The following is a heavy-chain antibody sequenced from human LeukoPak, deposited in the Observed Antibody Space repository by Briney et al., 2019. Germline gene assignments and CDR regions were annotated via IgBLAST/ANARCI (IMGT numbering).Heavy chain of an antibody. Sequence: SETLSLTCTVSGGSISSSSYYWGWIRQPPGKGLEWIGSIYYSGSTYYNPSLKSRVTISVDTSKNQFSLKLSSVTAADTAVYYCARVGKKRWLQFRDAFDIWGQGTMVTVSS. CDR1: GGSISSSSYY. J-gene: IGHJ3*02. CDR3: ARVGKKRWLQFRDAFDI. V-gene: IGHV4-39*01. CDR2: IYYSGST. D-gene: IGHD5-24*01.